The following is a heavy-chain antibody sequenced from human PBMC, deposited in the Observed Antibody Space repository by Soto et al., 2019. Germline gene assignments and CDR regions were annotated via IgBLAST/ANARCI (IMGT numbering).Heavy chain of an antibody. J-gene: IGHJ4*02. CDR1: GGSLSGSY. Sequence: PSETLSLTCAVYGGSLSGSYWSWIRQPPGTGLEWIGEIHHRGSTYYNPSIKSRVTLTVDTSKNQFSLKLNSVTAADTAVYYCASPGYCSDGTCYPDYWGQGTLVTVSS. CDR3: ASPGYCSDGTCYPDY. V-gene: IGHV4-34*01. D-gene: IGHD2-15*01. CDR2: IHHRGST.